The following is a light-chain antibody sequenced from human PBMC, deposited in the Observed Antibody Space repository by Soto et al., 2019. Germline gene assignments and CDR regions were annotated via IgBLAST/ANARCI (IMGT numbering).Light chain of an antibody. V-gene: IGLV2-11*01. CDR1: SGDVGYYNY. Sequence: QSALTQPRSVSGSPGQSVTISCTGTSGDVGYYNYVSWYQQHPGKAPKVMIYDVSERPSGVPDRFSGSKSGNTASLTISGLQAEDEADYYCCSYAGSPRYVFGTGTKVTVL. CDR2: DVS. J-gene: IGLJ1*01. CDR3: CSYAGSPRYV.